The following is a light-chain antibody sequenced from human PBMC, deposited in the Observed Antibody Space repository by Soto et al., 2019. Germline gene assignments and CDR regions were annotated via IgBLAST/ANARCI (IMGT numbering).Light chain of an antibody. CDR2: GAA. CDR3: QQYNTSPKT. CDR1: QRVGSN. Sequence: EIGMTQSPSTLSASTGAIAAXPCGASQRVGSNLAWYQQKPGQVPGLLIYGAAARATGSPARFSGSGSGTEFTLTISSLQSEDFAVYYCQQYNTSPKTFGQGGTVDTK. V-gene: IGKV3-15*01. J-gene: IGKJ1*01.